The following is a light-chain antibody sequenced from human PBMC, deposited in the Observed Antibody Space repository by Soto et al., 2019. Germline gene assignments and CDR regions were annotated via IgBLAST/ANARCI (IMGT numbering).Light chain of an antibody. Sequence: QSVLTQPPSVSGAVGQRVTISCTGSYSDIGAGYDVHWYQQFLGTAPKLLIYGNTNRPSGVPDRFSGSKSGTSASLAITGLQAEDEAHYYCQSYDSRLSGHWVFGGGTKLTVL. CDR3: QSYDSRLSGHWV. CDR1: YSDIGAGYD. CDR2: GNT. V-gene: IGLV1-40*01. J-gene: IGLJ3*02.